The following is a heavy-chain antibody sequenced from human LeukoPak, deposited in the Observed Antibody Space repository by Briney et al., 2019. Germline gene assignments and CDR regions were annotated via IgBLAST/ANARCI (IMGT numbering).Heavy chain of an antibody. Sequence: GGSLRLSCAASGFTFSSYSMNWVRQAPGKGREWVSYISSSSSTIYYADSVKGRFTISRDNAKNSLYLQMNSLRAEDTAVYYCARPSGSYYGYFDYWGQGTLVTVSS. V-gene: IGHV3-48*01. CDR1: GFTFSSYS. CDR3: ARPSGSYYGYFDY. J-gene: IGHJ4*02. D-gene: IGHD1-26*01. CDR2: ISSSSSTI.